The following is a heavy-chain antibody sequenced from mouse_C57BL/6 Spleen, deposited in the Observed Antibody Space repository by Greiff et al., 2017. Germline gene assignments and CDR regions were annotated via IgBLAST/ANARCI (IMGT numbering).Heavy chain of an antibody. CDR1: GYTFTSYW. D-gene: IGHD2-10*02. Sequence: VQLQQSGAELAKPGASVKLSCKASGYTFTSYWMHWVKQRPGQGLEWIGYINPSSGYTKYNQKFKDKATLTADTSSSTAYMQLSSLTYEDSAVYYCAAREGYGNLWYFDVWGTGTTVTVSS. V-gene: IGHV1-7*01. J-gene: IGHJ1*03. CDR2: INPSSGYT. CDR3: AAREGYGNLWYFDV.